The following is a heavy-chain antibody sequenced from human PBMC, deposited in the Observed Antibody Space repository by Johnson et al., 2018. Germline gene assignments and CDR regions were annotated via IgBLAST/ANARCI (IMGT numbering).Heavy chain of an antibody. CDR2: MSYDGNNK. V-gene: IGHV3-30-3*02. CDR3: AKCLLRFLQWFLFQH. D-gene: IGHD3-3*01. Sequence: QVQLVQSGGGVVQPGRSLRLSCAASGFTFSTHAMHWVRQAPGKGLEWVAAMSYDGNNKCYAESVKGRFTISRDNSNNTLYLQMNSLRAEDTAVYYCAKCLLRFLQWFLFQHWGQGTLVTVSS. CDR1: GFTFSTHA. J-gene: IGHJ1*01.